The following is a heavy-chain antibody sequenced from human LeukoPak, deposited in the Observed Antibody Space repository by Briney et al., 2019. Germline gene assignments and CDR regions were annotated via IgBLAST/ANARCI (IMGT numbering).Heavy chain of an antibody. Sequence: GGSLRLSCTASGFTFGDYAMSWIRQAPGKGLEWVGFIRSKAYGETADYAASVKGRFTISRDDSKAIAYLEMNSLKTEDTAVYHCTRDRGAYNLYDYWGQGTLVTVSS. CDR2: IRSKAYGETA. J-gene: IGHJ4*02. CDR3: TRDRGAYNLYDY. D-gene: IGHD1-1*01. CDR1: GFTFGDYA. V-gene: IGHV3-49*03.